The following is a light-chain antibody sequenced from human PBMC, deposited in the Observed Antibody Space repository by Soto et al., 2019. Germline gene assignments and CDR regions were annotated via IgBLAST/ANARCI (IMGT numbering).Light chain of an antibody. CDR2: DVS. V-gene: IGLV2-14*03. CDR1: NSDVGTSNF. Sequence: QSALTQPASVSGSPGQSITISCTGTNSDVGTSNFVSWYQQHPGKLPKLMIFDVSRRPSGVSDRFSGSKSGNTASLTISGLQAEDEGDYYCISYTSSSTHVFGSGTKLTVL. J-gene: IGLJ1*01. CDR3: ISYTSSSTHV.